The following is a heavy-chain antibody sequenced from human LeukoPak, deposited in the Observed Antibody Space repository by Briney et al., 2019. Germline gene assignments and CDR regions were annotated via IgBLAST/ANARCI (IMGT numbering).Heavy chain of an antibody. CDR3: AREVGGWYGEDAFDI. D-gene: IGHD6-19*01. V-gene: IGHV3-48*03. CDR2: IISIGSTI. CDR1: GFTFSSYE. Sequence: GGSLRLSCAAAGFTFSSYEMNWVRQAPGKGLERDSYIISIGSTIYYADSVKGRFTISRHNTKDSLYLQMISLGAEDTSVYYCAREVGGWYGEDAFDIWGQGTMVTVSS. J-gene: IGHJ3*02.